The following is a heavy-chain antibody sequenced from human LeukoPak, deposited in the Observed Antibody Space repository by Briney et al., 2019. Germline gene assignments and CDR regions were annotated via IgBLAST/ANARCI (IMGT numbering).Heavy chain of an antibody. CDR2: VNADGGNT. V-gene: IGHV3-23*01. CDR3: TKRVKYGGTWDHFAD. D-gene: IGHD1-26*01. Sequence: GGSLRLSCAASGVTFSDYYMTWIRQAPGKGLEWVSTVNADGGNTYYADSVKGRFTISRDNSKSTLILQMNSLRVEDTALYYCTKRVKYGGTWDHFADWGQGTLVTVSS. J-gene: IGHJ4*02. CDR1: GVTFSDYY.